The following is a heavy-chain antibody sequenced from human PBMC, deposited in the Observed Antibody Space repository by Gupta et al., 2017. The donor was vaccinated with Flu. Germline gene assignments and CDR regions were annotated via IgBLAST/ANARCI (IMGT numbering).Heavy chain of an antibody. D-gene: IGHD6-19*01. CDR2: IYYRGST. CDR3: SSLAYYYDGMDV. Sequence: WVRQPPGKGLEWIGTIYYRGSTYYNPSLKSRVTISVDTSKNQFSLKLSSVTAADTAVYYGSSLAYYYDGMDVWGQGTTVTGSS. V-gene: IGHV4-39*01. J-gene: IGHJ6*02.